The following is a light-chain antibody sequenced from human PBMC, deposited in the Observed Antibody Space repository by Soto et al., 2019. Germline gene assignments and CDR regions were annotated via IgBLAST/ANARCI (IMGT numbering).Light chain of an antibody. CDR2: DAS. CDR3: QQYNGYSTWT. V-gene: IGKV1-5*01. Sequence: DIQMTQSPSTLSASVGDRVTIACRASQRISRWLAWYQQKPGKAPKVLIWDASSLHSGFPSRFSGSGYGTEFTLTISSLQPDDFGTYYCQQYNGYSTWTFGQGTKVEIK. J-gene: IGKJ1*01. CDR1: QRISRW.